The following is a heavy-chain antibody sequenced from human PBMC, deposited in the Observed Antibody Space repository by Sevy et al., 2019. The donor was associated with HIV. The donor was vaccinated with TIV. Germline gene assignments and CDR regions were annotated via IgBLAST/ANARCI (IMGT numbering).Heavy chain of an antibody. CDR1: GYTFTSYH. CDR3: ARGEPSKRGYSGYGYHYGMDV. CDR2: MNPNRGNT. D-gene: IGHD5-12*01. Sequence: ASVKVSCKASGYTFTSYHINWVRQATGQGLEWMGWMNPNRGNTGYAQRFQGRVTMTRNTSISTAYLELSSLRSEDTAVYYCARGEPSKRGYSGYGYHYGMDVWGQRTTVTVSS. J-gene: IGHJ6*02. V-gene: IGHV1-8*01.